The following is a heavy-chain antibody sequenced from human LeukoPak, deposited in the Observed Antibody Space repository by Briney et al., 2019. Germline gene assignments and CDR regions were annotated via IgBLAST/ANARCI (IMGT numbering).Heavy chain of an antibody. CDR2: ISSRSSTK. Sequence: GGSLRLSCAASGFTFSTYGMNWVRQAPGKGLEWISYISSRSSTKQYADSVKGRFTISRDTAKNSLYLQMNSLRAEDTAIYYCAREGGDDVDYWGQGTLVIVSS. V-gene: IGHV3-48*01. CDR3: AREGGDDVDY. D-gene: IGHD5-12*01. CDR1: GFTFSTYG. J-gene: IGHJ4*02.